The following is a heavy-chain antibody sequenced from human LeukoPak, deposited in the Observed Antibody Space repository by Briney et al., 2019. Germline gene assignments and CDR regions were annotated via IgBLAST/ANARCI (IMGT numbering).Heavy chain of an antibody. CDR1: GYTFTSYG. CDR3: ARDRITMVRGVNYFDY. J-gene: IGHJ4*02. Sequence: GASVKVSCKASGYTFTSYGISWVRQAPGQGLEWMGRIIPILGIANYAQKFQGRVTITADKSTSTAYMELSSLRSEDTAVYYCARDRITMVRGVNYFDYWGQGTLVTVSS. CDR2: IIPILGIA. V-gene: IGHV1-69*04. D-gene: IGHD3-10*01.